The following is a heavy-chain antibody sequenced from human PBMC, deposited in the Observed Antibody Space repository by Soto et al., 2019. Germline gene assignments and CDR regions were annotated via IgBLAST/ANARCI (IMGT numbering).Heavy chain of an antibody. CDR3: AKDKGYNWNDVAAFDI. V-gene: IGHV3-9*01. D-gene: IGHD1-20*01. CDR2: ISWNSGSM. Sequence: VPLVESGGGLVQPGKSLRLSCAASGFTFHDFAMHWVRQAPGKGLEWVSGISWNSGSMGYADSVNGRVTISRDNAMNSLYLQMNSLRAEDTALYYCAKDKGYNWNDVAAFDIWGQGTMGTVSS. J-gene: IGHJ3*02. CDR1: GFTFHDFA.